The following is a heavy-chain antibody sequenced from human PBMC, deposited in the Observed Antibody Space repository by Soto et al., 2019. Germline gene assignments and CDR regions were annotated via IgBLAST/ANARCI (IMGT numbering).Heavy chain of an antibody. V-gene: IGHV1-69*13. J-gene: IGHJ5*02. CDR2: IIPIFGTA. CDR3: ARDGLGYGSGSYIGTSGQKTFDP. CDR1: AGTFSSYA. Sequence: EASVRVSCKASAGTFSSYAIIWVRQAPGQELEWMGGIIPIFGTANYAQKFQGRVTITADESTSTAYMELSSLRPEDTAVYYCARDGLGYGSGSYIGTSGQKTFDPWGQGTLVTVPQ. D-gene: IGHD3-10*01.